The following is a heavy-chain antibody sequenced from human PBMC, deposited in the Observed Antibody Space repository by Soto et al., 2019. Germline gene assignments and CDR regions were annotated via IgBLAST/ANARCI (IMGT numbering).Heavy chain of an antibody. Sequence: SETLSLTCAVSGGSISSSNWWSWVRQPPGKGLEWIGEIYHSGSTNYNPSLKSRVTISVDKSKNQFSLKLSSVTAADTAVYYCARAQRGAAAGTDYYYYGMDVWGQGTTVTVSS. V-gene: IGHV4-4*02. CDR1: GGSISSSNW. D-gene: IGHD6-13*01. CDR2: IYHSGST. J-gene: IGHJ6*02. CDR3: ARAQRGAAAGTDYYYYGMDV.